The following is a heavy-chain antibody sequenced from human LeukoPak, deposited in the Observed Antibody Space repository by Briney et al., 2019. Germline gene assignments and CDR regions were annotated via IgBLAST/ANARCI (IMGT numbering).Heavy chain of an antibody. CDR3: ARDYSFHSYYYYYMDV. V-gene: IGHV4-4*07. J-gene: IGHJ6*03. CDR2: IYTSGST. Sequence: SETLSLTCTVSGGSISSYYWSWIRQPAGKGLEWIGRIYTSGSTNYNPSLKSRVTMSVDASKNQFSLKLSSVTAADTAVYYCARDYSFHSYYYYYMDVWGKGTTVTVSS. CDR1: GGSISSYY. D-gene: IGHD4-11*01.